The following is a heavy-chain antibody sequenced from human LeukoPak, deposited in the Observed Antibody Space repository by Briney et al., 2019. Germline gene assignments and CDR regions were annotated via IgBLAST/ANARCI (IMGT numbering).Heavy chain of an antibody. CDR2: INPNSGGT. V-gene: IGHV1-2*02. Sequence: ASVKVSCKASGYTFTGYYMHWVRQAPGQGLEWMGWINPNSGGTNYAQKFQGRVTMIRDTSISTAYMELSRLRSDDTAVYYCARGGSRNYDFWSGYYSRNWFDPWGQGTLVTVSS. CDR3: ARGGSRNYDFWSGYYSRNWFDP. D-gene: IGHD3-3*01. CDR1: GYTFTGYY. J-gene: IGHJ5*02.